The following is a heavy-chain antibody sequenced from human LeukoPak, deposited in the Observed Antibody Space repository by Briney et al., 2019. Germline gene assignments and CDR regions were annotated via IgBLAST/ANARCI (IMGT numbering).Heavy chain of an antibody. J-gene: IGHJ4*02. D-gene: IGHD5-24*01. CDR3: AKDWAVRDGYSYYFDY. Sequence: GESLKISCVASGFSFSDYGIHWVRQAPGKGLEWVAFIRYDGTNRLYSDSVEGRFTISRDNSKNTLFLEMSSLRVEDTAVYYCAKDWAVRDGYSYYFDYWGQGTLVTVSS. V-gene: IGHV3-30*02. CDR1: GFSFSDYG. CDR2: IRYDGTNR.